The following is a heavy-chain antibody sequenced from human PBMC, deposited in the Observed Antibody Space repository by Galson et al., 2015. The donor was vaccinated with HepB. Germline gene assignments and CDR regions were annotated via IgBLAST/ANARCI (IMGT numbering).Heavy chain of an antibody. CDR3: ARAKLRWFGRRGHGMDV. V-gene: IGHV3-74*01. CDR1: GFTFSSYW. J-gene: IGHJ6*02. CDR2: INSDGSST. D-gene: IGHD3-10*01. Sequence: SLRLSCAASGFTFSSYWMHWVRQAPGKGLVWVSRINSDGSSTSYADSVKGRFTISRDNAKNTLYLQMNSLRAEDTAVYYCARAKLRWFGRRGHGMDVWGQGTTVTVSS.